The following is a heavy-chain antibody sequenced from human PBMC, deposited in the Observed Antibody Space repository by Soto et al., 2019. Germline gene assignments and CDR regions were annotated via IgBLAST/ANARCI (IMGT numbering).Heavy chain of an antibody. CDR1: GYPFSSYS. CDR2: IYLGDSDA. V-gene: IGHV5-51*01. J-gene: IGHJ4*03. CDR3: GTIAGEGYITTVRGFFRGGFDV. D-gene: IGHD3-10*01. Sequence: GGSLRLSCTGSGYPFSSYSIGWLRQMPGKGLEWMGIIYLGDSDASYTASLQGQVIISADNSISTPYLQRGSLKPSDTAMYYWGTIAGEGYITTVRGFFRGGFDVWGHGTLVTVSS.